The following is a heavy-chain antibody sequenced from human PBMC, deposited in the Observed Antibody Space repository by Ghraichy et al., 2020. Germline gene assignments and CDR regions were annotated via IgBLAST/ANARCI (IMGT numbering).Heavy chain of an antibody. D-gene: IGHD1-1*01. V-gene: IGHV3-48*02. Sequence: GGSLRLSCAASGFTFSRNSMNWVRQAPGKGLEWVSYISSGSTGIYYADSVKGRFTISRDNAKNSLYLQINSLRDEDTAVYYCAREDHDNGRYYFDYWGQGILVTVSS. CDR3: AREDHDNGRYYFDY. CDR1: GFTFSRNS. J-gene: IGHJ4*02. CDR2: ISSGSTGI.